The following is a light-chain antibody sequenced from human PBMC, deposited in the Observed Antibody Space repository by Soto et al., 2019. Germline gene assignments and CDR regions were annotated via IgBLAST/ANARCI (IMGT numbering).Light chain of an antibody. Sequence: DVVMTQSPLSLPVTPGEPASISCRASQSLLHSNGYNYLDWYLQKAGQSPQLLIYLGSNRASGVPDRFSGSGSGTDFTLKISRVEAEDVGVYYCMQALQTSITFGQGTRLEI. V-gene: IGKV2-28*01. CDR3: MQALQTSIT. CDR1: QSLLHSNGYNY. CDR2: LGS. J-gene: IGKJ5*01.